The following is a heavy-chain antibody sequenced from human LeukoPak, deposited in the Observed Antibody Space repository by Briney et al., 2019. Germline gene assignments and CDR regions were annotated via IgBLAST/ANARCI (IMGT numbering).Heavy chain of an antibody. CDR2: ISRNSYT. CDR3: AKAEGYDILTGLDY. J-gene: IGHJ4*02. D-gene: IGHD3-9*01. CDR1: GFTFSDYY. V-gene: IGHV3-11*06. Sequence: PGGSLRLSCAASGFTFSDYYMSWIRQAPGKGLEWVSYISRNSYTNYADSVKGRFTISRDNAKNSLYLQMASLRAEDTAVYYCAKAEGYDILTGLDYWGQGTLVTVSS.